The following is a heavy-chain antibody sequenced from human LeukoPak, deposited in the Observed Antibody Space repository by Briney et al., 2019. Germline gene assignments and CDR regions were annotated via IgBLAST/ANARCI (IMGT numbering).Heavy chain of an antibody. V-gene: IGHV4-34*01. CDR3: ARAPTMVRGVIIDDY. CDR1: GGSFSGYY. Sequence: SETLSLTCAVYGGSFSGYYWSWIRQPPGKGLEWIGGINHSGSTNYNPSLKSRVTISVDTSKNQFSLKLSSVTAADTAVYYCARAPTMVRGVIIDDYWGQGTLVTVSS. J-gene: IGHJ4*02. D-gene: IGHD3-10*01. CDR2: INHSGST.